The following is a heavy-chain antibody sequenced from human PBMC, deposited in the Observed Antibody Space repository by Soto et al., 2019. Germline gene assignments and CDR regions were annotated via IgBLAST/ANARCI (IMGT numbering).Heavy chain of an antibody. Sequence: SETLSLTCTVSGGSVSSGSYYWSWIRQPPGKGLEWIGYIYYSGSTNYNPSLKSRVTISVDTSKNQFSLKLSSVTAADTAVYYCARETRPLGYCSGGSCSDWFDPWGQGTLVTVPS. J-gene: IGHJ5*02. V-gene: IGHV4-61*01. CDR3: ARETRPLGYCSGGSCSDWFDP. D-gene: IGHD2-15*01. CDR1: GGSVSSGSYY. CDR2: IYYSGST.